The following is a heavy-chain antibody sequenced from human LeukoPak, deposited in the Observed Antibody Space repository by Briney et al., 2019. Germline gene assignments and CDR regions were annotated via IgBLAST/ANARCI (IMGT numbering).Heavy chain of an antibody. J-gene: IGHJ6*02. V-gene: IGHV4-59*12. CDR1: GGSISSYY. CDR2: IYYRGNT. CDR3: ARSFGPPRYAPLRYYYYGMDV. D-gene: IGHD1-1*01. Sequence: SETLSLTCTVSGGSISSYYWTWIRQPPGKGLEWIGYIYYRGNTKYNPSLKSRVTISVDTSKNQFSLKLSSVTAADTAVYYCARSFGPPRYAPLRYYYYGMDVWGQGTTVTVSS.